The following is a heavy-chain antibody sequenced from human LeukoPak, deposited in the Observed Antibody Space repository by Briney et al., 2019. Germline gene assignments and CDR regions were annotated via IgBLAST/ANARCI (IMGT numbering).Heavy chain of an antibody. J-gene: IGHJ6*02. CDR3: ARVGWDIVVVVAATDYGMDV. Sequence: SETLSLTCAVYGGSFSGYYWSWIRQPPGKGLEWIGEINHSGSTNYNPSLKSRVTISVDTSKNQFSLKLSSVTAADTAVYYCARVGWDIVVVVAATDYGMDVWGQGTTVTVSS. V-gene: IGHV4-34*01. CDR1: GGSFSGYY. CDR2: INHSGST. D-gene: IGHD2-15*01.